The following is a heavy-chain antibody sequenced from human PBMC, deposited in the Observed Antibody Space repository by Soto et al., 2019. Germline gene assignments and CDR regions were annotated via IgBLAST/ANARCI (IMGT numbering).Heavy chain of an antibody. J-gene: IGHJ1*01. D-gene: IGHD2-15*01. Sequence: SETLSLTCTVSGGSISRYYWTWVRQPPGKGLEWIGYINYTGSTNYNPSLKSRVTISVDTSKNQFSLKLSSVTAADTAVYYCARGGGGSPHWGQGTLVTVSS. CDR1: GGSISRYY. CDR2: INYTGST. CDR3: ARGGGGSPH. V-gene: IGHV4-59*12.